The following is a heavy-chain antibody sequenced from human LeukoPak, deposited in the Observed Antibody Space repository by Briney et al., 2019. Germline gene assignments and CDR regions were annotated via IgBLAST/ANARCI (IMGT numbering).Heavy chain of an antibody. CDR3: ATRGYSYGLDY. Sequence: ASVKVSCKASGGTFSSYAISWVQQAPGQGLEWMGRIIPILGIANYAQKFQGRVTITADKSTSTAYMELSSLRSEDTAVYYCATRGYSYGLDYWGQGTLVTVSS. CDR2: IIPILGIA. J-gene: IGHJ4*02. CDR1: GGTFSSYA. V-gene: IGHV1-69*04. D-gene: IGHD5-18*01.